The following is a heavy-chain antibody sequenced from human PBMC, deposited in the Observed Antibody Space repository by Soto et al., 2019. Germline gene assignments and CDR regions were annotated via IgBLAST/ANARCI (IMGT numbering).Heavy chain of an antibody. J-gene: IGHJ4*02. CDR1: GFNFRSYA. CDR2: ISGSGGST. V-gene: IGHV3-23*01. CDR3: AKPWRWGHSSGWFRPYYFDY. D-gene: IGHD6-19*01. Sequence: PGGSLRVSCRAPGFNFRSYAMSWVRKDQGKGLEWVPAISGSGGSTYYADSVKGRFTISRDNSKNTLYLQMNSLRAEDTAVYYCAKPWRWGHSSGWFRPYYFDYWGQGTLVTVSS.